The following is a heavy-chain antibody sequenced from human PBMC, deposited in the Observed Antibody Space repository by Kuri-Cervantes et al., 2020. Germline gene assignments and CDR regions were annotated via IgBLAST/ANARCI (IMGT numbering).Heavy chain of an antibody. Sequence: GESLKISCAASGFTFSDYYMSWIRQAPGKGLGWVSYISSSSSTIYYADSVKGRFTISRDNAKNSLYLQMNSLRAEDTAVYYCARELARNYYYGMDVWGQGTTVTVSS. CDR3: ARELARNYYYGMDV. J-gene: IGHJ6*02. V-gene: IGHV3-11*01. D-gene: IGHD3-3*02. CDR2: ISSSSSTI. CDR1: GFTFSDYY.